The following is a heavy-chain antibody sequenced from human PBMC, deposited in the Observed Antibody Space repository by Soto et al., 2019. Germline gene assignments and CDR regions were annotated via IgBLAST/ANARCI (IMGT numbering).Heavy chain of an antibody. V-gene: IGHV3-64*01. CDR3: ARRARPDFYYMDV. Sequence: EVQRAESGGGLAQPGGSLRLSCAASGFTLSGYAMDWVRQAPGKGLEYVSGISSTGVGTYYANSVQGRLTISRDNSKNTVYLQMVSLRPEDMAVYYCARRARPDFYYMDVWGKGTTVTVSS. CDR2: ISSTGVGT. J-gene: IGHJ6*03. D-gene: IGHD6-6*01. CDR1: GFTLSGYA.